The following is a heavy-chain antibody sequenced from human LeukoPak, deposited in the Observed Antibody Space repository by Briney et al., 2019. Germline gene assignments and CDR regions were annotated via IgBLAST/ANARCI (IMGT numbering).Heavy chain of an antibody. J-gene: IGHJ6*03. V-gene: IGHV3-48*01. CDR3: PLRTATTGPPYYYYYYYMEV. CDR1: GFTFSSYS. CDR2: ISSSSSTI. D-gene: IGHD4-17*01. Sequence: PGGSLRLSCAASGFTFSSYSMNWVRQAPGKGLEWVSYISSSSSTIYYADSVKGRFTISRDNAKNSLYLQMNSLRAEATAVYYCPLRTATTGPPYYYYYYYMEVWGKGTTVTVSS.